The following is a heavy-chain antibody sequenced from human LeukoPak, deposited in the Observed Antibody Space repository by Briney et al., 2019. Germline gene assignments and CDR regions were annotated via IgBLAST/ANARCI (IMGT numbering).Heavy chain of an antibody. D-gene: IGHD3-3*01. J-gene: IGHJ6*02. CDR3: ARVRITIFGGGGMDV. V-gene: IGHV4-31*03. Sequence: PSETLSLTCTVSGCSISSGGYYWSWIRQHPGKGLEWIGYSYYSGSTYYNPSLKSRVTISVDTSKNQFSLKLSSVTAADTAVYYCARVRITIFGGGGMDVWGQGTTVTVSS. CDR2: SYYSGST. CDR1: GCSISSGGYY.